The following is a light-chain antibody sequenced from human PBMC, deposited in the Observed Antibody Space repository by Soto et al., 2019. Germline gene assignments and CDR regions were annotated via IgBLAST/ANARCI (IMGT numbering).Light chain of an antibody. Sequence: DIQMTQSPSTLSASVGDRVTITCRARQSISSWLAWYQQKPGKAPKLLIYKASSLESGVPSRFSGSGSGTEITLTISSLQPDDFATYYRQQYNSYSAWTFGQGTKVEIK. CDR3: QQYNSYSAWT. V-gene: IGKV1-5*03. CDR2: KAS. J-gene: IGKJ1*01. CDR1: QSISSW.